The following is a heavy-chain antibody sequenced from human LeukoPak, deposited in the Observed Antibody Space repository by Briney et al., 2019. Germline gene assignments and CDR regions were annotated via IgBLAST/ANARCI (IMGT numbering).Heavy chain of an antibody. CDR3: AKGSSPFDY. J-gene: IGHJ4*02. CDR1: GFTVSSNY. Sequence: GGSLRLSCAASGFTVSSNYMSWVRQAPGKGLEWVSAISGSGGSTYYADSVKGRFTISRVNSKNTLYLQMNSLRAEDTAVYYCAKGSSPFDYWGQGTLVTVSS. V-gene: IGHV3-23*01. CDR2: ISGSGGST.